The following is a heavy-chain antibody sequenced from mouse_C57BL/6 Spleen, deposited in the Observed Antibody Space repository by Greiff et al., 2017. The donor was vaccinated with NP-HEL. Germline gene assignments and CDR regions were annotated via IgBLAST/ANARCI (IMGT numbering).Heavy chain of an antibody. V-gene: IGHV5-17*01. J-gene: IGHJ2*01. CDR1: GFTFSDYG. D-gene: IGHD2-2*01. CDR3: ARGLHRDY. CDR2: ISSGSSTI. Sequence: DVMLVESGGGLVKPGGSLKLSCAASGFTFSDYGMHWVRQAPEKGLEWVAYISSGSSTIYYAATVKGRFTISRDNAKHTLFLQMTSLMSEDTAMYYCARGLHRDYWGQGTTLTVSS.